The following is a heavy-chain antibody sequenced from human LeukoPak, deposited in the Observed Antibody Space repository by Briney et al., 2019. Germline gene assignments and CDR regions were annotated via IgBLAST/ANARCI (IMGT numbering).Heavy chain of an antibody. J-gene: IGHJ1*01. D-gene: IGHD5-18*01. CDR3: ARGSFSADAPLVLDYFHH. CDR2: INPDSGGT. V-gene: IGHV1-2*02. Sequence: ASVKVSCKASGYTFTGYYIHWVRQAPGQGLEWMGWINPDSGGTNYAQKFQGRVTMTRDTSISTAYMELSRLRADDTAVYYCARGSFSADAPLVLDYFHHWGQGTLVTDSS. CDR1: GYTFTGYY.